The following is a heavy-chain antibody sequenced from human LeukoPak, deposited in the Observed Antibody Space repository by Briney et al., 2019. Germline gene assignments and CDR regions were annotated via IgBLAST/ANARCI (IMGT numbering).Heavy chain of an antibody. CDR3: ARDSLVAHAFDI. Sequence: GGSLRLSCAASGFTFDDYAMHWVRQAPGKGLEWVPGISWNSGSIGYADSVKGRFTISRDSAKNSLYLQMNSLRAEDTAVYYCARDSLVAHAFDIWGQGTMVTVSS. CDR2: ISWNSGSI. CDR1: GFTFDDYA. V-gene: IGHV3-9*01. J-gene: IGHJ3*02.